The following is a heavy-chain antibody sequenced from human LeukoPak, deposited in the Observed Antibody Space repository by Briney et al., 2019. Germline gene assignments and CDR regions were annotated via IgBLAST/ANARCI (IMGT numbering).Heavy chain of an antibody. V-gene: IGHV1-18*01. D-gene: IGHD3-22*01. J-gene: IGHJ5*02. CDR3: ARLVYYDSSGTWFDP. CDR2: ITVYNGNT. Sequence: ASVKVSCKASVYTFSRYGISWVRQAPGQGLEWMGWITVYNGNTNYLQKFHGRVTMTTDTSTSTPYMELRSLRSDDTAVYYCARLVYYDSSGTWFDPWGQGTLVTVSS. CDR1: VYTFSRYG.